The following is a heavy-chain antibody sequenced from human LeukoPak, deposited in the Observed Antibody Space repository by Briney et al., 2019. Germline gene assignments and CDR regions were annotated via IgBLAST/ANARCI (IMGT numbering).Heavy chain of an antibody. CDR3: ARVYDYDTSVSDAFDI. J-gene: IGHJ3*02. V-gene: IGHV4-59*01. CDR2: AYYTGGT. CDR1: GGXISGFF. D-gene: IGHD3-22*01. Sequence: PSETLSLTCTVSGGXISGFFCSWIRQPPGKGLEWIGSAYYTGGTNYNRSLKSRVTISVVTSKNHFSLKVTSVTAADTAVYYCARVYDYDTSVSDAFDIWGRGTMVTVSS.